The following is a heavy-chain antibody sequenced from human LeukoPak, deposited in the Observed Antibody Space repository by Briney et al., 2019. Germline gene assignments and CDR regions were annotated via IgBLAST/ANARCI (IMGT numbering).Heavy chain of an antibody. V-gene: IGHV3-33*01. CDR1: GFTFSNYG. CDR3: ARGPIAVAGTPSIYQH. CDR2: IWSDGSIK. Sequence: GGSLRLSCAASGFTFSNYGMHWVRQAPGKGLEWVAVIWSDGSIKYYADSVKGRFTISRDNSRNTLYLQMNSLRAEDAAVYYCARGPIAVAGTPSIYQHWGQGTLVTVSS. J-gene: IGHJ1*01. D-gene: IGHD6-19*01.